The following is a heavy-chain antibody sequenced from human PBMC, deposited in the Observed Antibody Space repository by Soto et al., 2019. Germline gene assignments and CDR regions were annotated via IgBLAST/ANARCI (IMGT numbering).Heavy chain of an antibody. CDR2: ISYDGSNK. J-gene: IGHJ6*02. Sequence: GGSLRLSCAASGFTLSSYAMHWVRQAPGKGLEWVAVISYDGSNKYYADSVKGRFTISRDNSKNTLYLQMNSLRAEDTAVYYCARDSSPNPYYYGMDVWGQGTTVTVSS. CDR1: GFTLSSYA. CDR3: ARDSSPNPYYYGMDV. V-gene: IGHV3-30-3*01.